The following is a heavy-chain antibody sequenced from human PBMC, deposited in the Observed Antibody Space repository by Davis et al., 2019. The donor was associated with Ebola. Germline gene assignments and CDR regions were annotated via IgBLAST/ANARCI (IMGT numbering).Heavy chain of an antibody. CDR2: ISGSGGTT. V-gene: IGHV3-23*01. CDR1: GFTFSSYW. Sequence: GGSLRLSCAASGFTFSSYWMSWVRQAPGKGLEWVSGISGSGGTTYYADSVKGRFTISRDNAKNTLYLQMNSLRAEDTAVYYCAKANRCSSTSCYWGYYYYGMDVWGQGTTVTVSS. J-gene: IGHJ6*02. D-gene: IGHD2-2*01. CDR3: AKANRCSSTSCYWGYYYYGMDV.